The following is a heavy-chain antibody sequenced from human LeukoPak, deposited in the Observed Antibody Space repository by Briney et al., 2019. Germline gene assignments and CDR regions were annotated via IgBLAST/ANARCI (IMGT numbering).Heavy chain of an antibody. CDR3: ARDCPGSELFYHYYGLDV. Sequence: PGGSLRFSCGAAYNVTSYYSRRWLRQAPGKGLEWVANIKEDGSEKYYVDSVKGRFTIYRDNAKNSLYLQMNKLRAEDTAVYYCARDCPGSELFYHYYGLDVWGQGATVTVSS. J-gene: IGHJ6*02. CDR1: YNVTSYYS. V-gene: IGHV3-7*05. CDR2: IKEDGSEK. D-gene: IGHD2/OR15-2a*01.